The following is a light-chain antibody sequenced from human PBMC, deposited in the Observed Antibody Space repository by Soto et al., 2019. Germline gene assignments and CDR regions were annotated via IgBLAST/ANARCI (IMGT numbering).Light chain of an antibody. J-gene: IGLJ1*01. CDR1: SSNIGRNI. CDR2: NNN. Sequence: QSVLTQPPSASGTPGQRVTISCSGSSSNIGRNIVNWYQQFPGTAPNLLIYNNNQRPSGVPDRFSASKSDTSASLAISGLQSEDEADYYCEAWTDSLNGYYVFGTGTKLTVL. CDR3: EAWTDSLNGYYV. V-gene: IGLV1-44*01.